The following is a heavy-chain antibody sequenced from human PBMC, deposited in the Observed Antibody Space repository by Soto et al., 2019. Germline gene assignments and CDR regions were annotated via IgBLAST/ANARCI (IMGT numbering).Heavy chain of an antibody. CDR3: AKDRVGSYGLSRRRSFAY. J-gene: IGHJ4*02. V-gene: IGHV3-30*18. Sequence: GGSLRLSCSASRFTFSSYGMHWVRQAPGKGLEWVALISYDGSKKYYADSVKGRFTISRDNSKNTLYLQMNSLRAEDTAVYYCAKDRVGSYGLSRRRSFAYWGQGTLVTVSS. CDR1: RFTFSSYG. D-gene: IGHD5-18*01. CDR2: ISYDGSKK.